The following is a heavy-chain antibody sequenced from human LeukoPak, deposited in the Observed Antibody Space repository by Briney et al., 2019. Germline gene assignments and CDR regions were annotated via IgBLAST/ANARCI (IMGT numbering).Heavy chain of an antibody. V-gene: IGHV4-4*02. CDR3: ARVNINNWHSCDY. CDR1: GGSISSNNW. Sequence: PSGTLSLTCAVSGGSISSNNWWGWVRQPPGKGLEWIGEIYHGGSPNYNPSLKSRVTISVDKSRNHFPLNLSSVTAADTAVYYCARVNINNWHSCDYWGQGTLVTVSS. J-gene: IGHJ4*02. CDR2: IYHGGSP. D-gene: IGHD1-1*01.